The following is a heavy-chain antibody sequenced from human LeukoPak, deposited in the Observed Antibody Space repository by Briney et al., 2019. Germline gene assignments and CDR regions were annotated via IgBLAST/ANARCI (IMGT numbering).Heavy chain of an antibody. CDR3: APGGYIGYGHAFDI. CDR2: IYYSGST. V-gene: IGHV4-39*07. D-gene: IGHD5-12*01. Sequence: SETLSLTCTVSGASVSNNNYYWGWIRQSPGKGLEWIASIYYSGSTYYNPSLKSRVTISVDTSKNQLSLKLNSVTAADTAVYYCAPGGYIGYGHAFDIWGQGTLVTVSS. CDR1: GASVSNNNYY. J-gene: IGHJ4*02.